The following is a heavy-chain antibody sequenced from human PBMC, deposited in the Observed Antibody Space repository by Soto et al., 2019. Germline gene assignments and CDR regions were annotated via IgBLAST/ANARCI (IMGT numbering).Heavy chain of an antibody. J-gene: IGHJ4*02. Sequence: ASVKVSCKASGYTFTSYAIHWVRQAPGQRLEWMGWINAGNGNAKYSQKFQGRVTITRDTSASTAYTELSSLRSEDTAVYYCARDLAFGLSDYWGQGTLVTVSS. V-gene: IGHV1-3*01. CDR3: ARDLAFGLSDY. CDR2: INAGNGNA. CDR1: GYTFTSYA. D-gene: IGHD3-10*01.